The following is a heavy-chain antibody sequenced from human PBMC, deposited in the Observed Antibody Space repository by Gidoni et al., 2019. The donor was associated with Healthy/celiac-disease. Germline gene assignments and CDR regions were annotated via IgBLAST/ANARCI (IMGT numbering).Heavy chain of an antibody. Sequence: EVQLVESGGGLVKPGGSLRLSCAASGFTFSNAWMTWVRQAPGKGLEWVCRIKSKTDGGTTDYAAPVKGRFTISRDDSKNTLYLQMNSLKTEDTAVYYCTTVYYYDSSGYSFVDYWGQGTLVTVSS. J-gene: IGHJ4*02. CDR1: GFTFSNAW. CDR2: IKSKTDGGTT. D-gene: IGHD3-22*01. CDR3: TTVYYYDSSGYSFVDY. V-gene: IGHV3-15*01.